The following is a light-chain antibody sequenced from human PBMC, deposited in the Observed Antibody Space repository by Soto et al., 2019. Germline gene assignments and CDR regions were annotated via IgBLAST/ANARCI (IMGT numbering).Light chain of an antibody. J-gene: IGKJ1*01. Sequence: DIQMTQSPSSLSASVGDRVTITCRASQSISSYLNWYQQKPGKAPKLLIYAASSLQSGVPSRFSGSGSGTDFTLTISSLQPEDFALYYCQQYNDWPLTFGQGTKVDI. V-gene: IGKV1-39*01. CDR2: AAS. CDR3: QQYNDWPLT. CDR1: QSISSY.